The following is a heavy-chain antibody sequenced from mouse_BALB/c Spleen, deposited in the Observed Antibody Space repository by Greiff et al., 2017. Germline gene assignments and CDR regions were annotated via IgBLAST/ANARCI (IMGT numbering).Heavy chain of an antibody. Sequence: EVKLVESGGGLVKPGGSLKLSCAASGFTFSSYAMSWVRQSPEKRLEWVAEISSGGSYTYYPDTVTGRFTISRDNAKNTLYLEMSSLRSEDTAMYYCARDDGSSAMDYWGQGTSVTVSS. CDR1: GFTFSSYA. D-gene: IGHD1-1*01. V-gene: IGHV5-9-4*01. J-gene: IGHJ4*01. CDR2: ISSGGSYT. CDR3: ARDDGSSAMDY.